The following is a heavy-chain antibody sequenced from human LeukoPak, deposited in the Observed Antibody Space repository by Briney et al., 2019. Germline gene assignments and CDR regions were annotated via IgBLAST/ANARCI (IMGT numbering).Heavy chain of an antibody. V-gene: IGHV3-21*03. CDR2: ISSSSTYI. CDR1: GFTFSSYS. Sequence: GGSLRLSCAASGFTFSSYSMNWVRQAPGKGLEWVSFISSSSTYIYYADSLKGRFTISRDNAKNSLYLQMNSLKTEDTAVYYCTTDSGNDYWGQGTLVTVSS. J-gene: IGHJ4*02. D-gene: IGHD1-1*01. CDR3: TTDSGNDY.